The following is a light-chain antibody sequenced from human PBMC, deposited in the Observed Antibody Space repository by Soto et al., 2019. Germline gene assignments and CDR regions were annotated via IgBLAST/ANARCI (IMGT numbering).Light chain of an antibody. V-gene: IGLV1-40*01. CDR3: QSYDSSLSGSV. CDR1: SSNIGAGYD. Sequence: QSVMTQRPSVTGAPGQRVTSSRTGSSSNIGAGYDVHWYQQLPGTSPKLLIYGNSNRPSGVHDRFSVSKSGTSASVSITGLQAEDEADYYCQSYDSSLSGSVLCGGTKLTVL. CDR2: GNS. J-gene: IGLJ3*02.